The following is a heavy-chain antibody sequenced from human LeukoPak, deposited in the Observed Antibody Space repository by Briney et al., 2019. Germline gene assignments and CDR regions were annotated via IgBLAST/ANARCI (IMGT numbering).Heavy chain of an antibody. V-gene: IGHV1-18*01. CDR2: ISAYNGNT. Sequence: ASVKVSCKASGYTFTSYGISWVRQAPGQGREWMGWISAYNGNTNYAQKLQGRVTMTTDTSTSTAYMELSSLRSDDTAVYYCARSTIFGVSGYWGQGTLVTVSS. J-gene: IGHJ4*02. CDR3: ARSTIFGVSGY. D-gene: IGHD3-3*01. CDR1: GYTFTSYG.